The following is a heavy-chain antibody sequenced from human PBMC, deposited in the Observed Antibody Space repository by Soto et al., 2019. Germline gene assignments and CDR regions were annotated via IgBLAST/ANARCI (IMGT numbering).Heavy chain of an antibody. V-gene: IGHV4-4*02. CDR1: GGSISSSNW. CDR2: IYHSGST. Sequence: SETLSLTCAVSGGSISSSNWWSWVRQPPGKGLEWIGEIYHSGSTNYNPSLKSRVTISVDKSKNQFSLKLSSVTAADTAVYYCARGARVGATRYYYYYRMAVWAQGTTVTVS. D-gene: IGHD1-26*01. J-gene: IGHJ6*02. CDR3: ARGARVGATRYYYYYRMAV.